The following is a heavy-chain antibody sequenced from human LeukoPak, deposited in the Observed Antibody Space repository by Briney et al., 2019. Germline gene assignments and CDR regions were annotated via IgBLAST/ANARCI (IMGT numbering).Heavy chain of an antibody. Sequence: ASVTVSCKASGYTFTSYYMHWVRQAPGQGLEWMGIINPSGGSTSYAQKFQGRVTMTRDTSTSTVYMELSSLRSEDTAVYYCARDKGRRWLQFVKDYWGQGTLVTVSS. CDR3: ARDKGRRWLQFVKDY. D-gene: IGHD5-12*01. CDR1: GYTFTSYY. V-gene: IGHV1-46*01. J-gene: IGHJ4*02. CDR2: INPSGGST.